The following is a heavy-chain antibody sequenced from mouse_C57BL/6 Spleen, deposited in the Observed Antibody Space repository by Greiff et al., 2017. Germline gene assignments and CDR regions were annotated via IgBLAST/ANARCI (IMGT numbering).Heavy chain of an antibody. V-gene: IGHV1-15*01. D-gene: IGHD1-1*01. CDR1: GYTFTDYE. CDR2: IDPETGGT. CDR3: TRRDITFDY. J-gene: IGHJ2*01. Sequence: VQLQQSGAELVRPGASVTLSCKASGYTFTDYEMHWVKQTPVHGLEWIGAIDPETGGTAYNQKFKGKAILTADKSSSTAYMELRSLTSEDSAVYYCTRRDITFDYWGQGTTLTVSS.